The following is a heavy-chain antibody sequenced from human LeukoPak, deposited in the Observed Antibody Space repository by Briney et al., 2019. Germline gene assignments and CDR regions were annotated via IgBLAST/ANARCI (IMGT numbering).Heavy chain of an antibody. D-gene: IGHD3-22*01. Sequence: SQTLSLTCTVSGGSISSGGYYWSWIRQHPGKGLEWIGYIYYSGSTYYNPSLKSRVTISVDTSKNQFSLKLSSVTAADTAVYYCARQPLRYYYDSSGYFFTGMDVWGQGTTVTVSS. J-gene: IGHJ6*02. CDR2: IYYSGST. V-gene: IGHV4-31*03. CDR3: ARQPLRYYYDSSGYFFTGMDV. CDR1: GGSISSGGYY.